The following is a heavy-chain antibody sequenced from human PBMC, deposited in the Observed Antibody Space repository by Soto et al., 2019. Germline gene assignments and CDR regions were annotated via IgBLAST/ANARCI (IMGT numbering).Heavy chain of an antibody. V-gene: IGHV3-23*01. D-gene: IGHD3-10*01. Sequence: GGSLRLSCAASGFTFSSYAMSWVRQAPGKGLEWVSAISGSGGSTNYADSVKGRFTISRDNSKNTLYLQMNSLRAEDTAVYYCAKDGRARILWFGELLSAYFDYWGQGTLVTVSS. J-gene: IGHJ4*02. CDR3: AKDGRARILWFGELLSAYFDY. CDR2: ISGSGGST. CDR1: GFTFSSYA.